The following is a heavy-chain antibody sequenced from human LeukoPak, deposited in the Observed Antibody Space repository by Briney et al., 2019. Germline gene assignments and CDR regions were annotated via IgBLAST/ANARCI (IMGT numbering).Heavy chain of an antibody. CDR2: TYQRSKWYN. J-gene: IGHJ4*02. Sequence: SQTLSLTCAISGDSVSINSAAWNWIRQSPSRGLEWLGRTYQRSKWYNDYAVSVKNRITINPDISKNQFSLQLNSVTPEDTAVYYCARSPSPYSSGWYFDYWGQGTLVTVSS. D-gene: IGHD6-19*01. CDR1: GDSVSINSAA. CDR3: ARSPSPYSSGWYFDY. V-gene: IGHV6-1*01.